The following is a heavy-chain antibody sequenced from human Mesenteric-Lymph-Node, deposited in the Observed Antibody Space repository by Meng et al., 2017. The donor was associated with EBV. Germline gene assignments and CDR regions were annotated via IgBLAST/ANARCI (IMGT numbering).Heavy chain of an antibody. CDR1: GDSITSGGYC. D-gene: IGHD2-15*01. Sequence: QLRRQESGHGLVKPSQTLSLTCAFSGDSITSGGYCWSWIRQAPGKGLEWIGYIYYSGSTYYNPSLKSRITMSVDTSKNQFSLELSSVTAADTAVYYCARGPVVVVEAFDIWGQGTVVTVSS. CDR2: IYYSGST. J-gene: IGHJ3*02. V-gene: IGHV4-30-4*01. CDR3: ARGPVVVVEAFDI.